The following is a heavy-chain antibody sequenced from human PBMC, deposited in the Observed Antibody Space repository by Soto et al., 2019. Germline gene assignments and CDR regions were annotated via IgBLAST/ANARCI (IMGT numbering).Heavy chain of an antibody. CDR3: AKATATGGGAFEI. CDR1: GFICSSYD. CDR2: ILVSGST. J-gene: IGHJ3*02. Sequence: EVQMLESGGGLAQPGGSLRLSCAVSGFICSSYDMSWVRQAPGKGLEWVSTILVSGSTHYEDSVKGRFTISRDTSRNTVYLQMNSLTAGDTAVYYCAKATATGGGAFEIYGQGTMLTVSS. D-gene: IGHD2-8*02. V-gene: IGHV3-23*01.